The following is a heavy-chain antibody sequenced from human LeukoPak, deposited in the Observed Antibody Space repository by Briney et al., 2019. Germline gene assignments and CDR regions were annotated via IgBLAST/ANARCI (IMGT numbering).Heavy chain of an antibody. Sequence: GESLKISCKGSGYSFTSYWIGWVRQMPGKGLEWLGIIYPGDSDTRYSPSFQGQVTISADRSISTAYLQWSSLKASDTAMYYCARSRRRATVTTIDYWGQGTLVTVSS. J-gene: IGHJ4*02. V-gene: IGHV5-51*01. D-gene: IGHD4-17*01. CDR2: IYPGDSDT. CDR3: ARSRRRATVTTIDY. CDR1: GYSFTSYW.